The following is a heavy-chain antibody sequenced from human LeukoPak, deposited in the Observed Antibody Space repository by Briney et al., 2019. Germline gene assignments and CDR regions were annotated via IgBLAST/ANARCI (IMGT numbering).Heavy chain of an antibody. CDR3: ARDPYYYDSSGYSDY. CDR1: GYTFTSYY. D-gene: IGHD3-22*01. V-gene: IGHV1-46*01. CDR2: INPSGGST. Sequence: ASVKVSCKASGYTFTSYYMHWVRQAPGQGLEWMGIINPSGGSTSYAQKFQGRVTITADKSTSTAYMELSSLRSEDTAVYYCARDPYYYDSSGYSDYWGQGTLVTVSS. J-gene: IGHJ4*02.